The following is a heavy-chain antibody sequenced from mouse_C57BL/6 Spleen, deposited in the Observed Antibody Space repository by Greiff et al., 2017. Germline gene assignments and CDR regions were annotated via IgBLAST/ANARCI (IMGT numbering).Heavy chain of an antibody. D-gene: IGHD1-1*01. CDR1: GYTFTSYT. V-gene: IGHV1-4*01. Sequence: VQLQQSGAELARPGASVKMSCKASGYTFTSYTMHWVKQRPGQGLEWIGYINPSSGYTKYNQKFKDKATLTADKSSSTAYMQLSSLTSEDSAVYYCARSAITTVVAPMDYWGQGTSVTVSS. CDR3: ARSAITTVVAPMDY. CDR2: INPSSGYT. J-gene: IGHJ4*01.